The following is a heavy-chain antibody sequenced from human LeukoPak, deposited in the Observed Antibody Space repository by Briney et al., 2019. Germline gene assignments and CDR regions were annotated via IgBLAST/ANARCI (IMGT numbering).Heavy chain of an antibody. Sequence: SETLSLTCSVSGGSITSYYWTWVRQPAGKGLEWIGRISASGTTIYNPSLESRVTLSVDTSKNQFSLTLISVTAADTAVYYCAREGRSSTPGYWGQGALVTVSS. CDR2: ISASGTT. J-gene: IGHJ4*02. CDR3: AREGRSSTPGY. CDR1: GGSITSYY. V-gene: IGHV4-4*07. D-gene: IGHD2-15*01.